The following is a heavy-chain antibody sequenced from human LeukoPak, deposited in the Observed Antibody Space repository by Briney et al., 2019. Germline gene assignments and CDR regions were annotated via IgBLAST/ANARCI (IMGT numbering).Heavy chain of an antibody. Sequence: KPSETLSLTCAVYGGSFSGYYWSWLRQPPGKGLEWMGEINHSGSTNYNPSLKSRVTISVATSKNQFSLKLSSVTAADTAVYYCARSMVRIFDYWGQGTLVTVSS. CDR1: GGSFSGYY. CDR2: INHSGST. V-gene: IGHV4-34*01. CDR3: ARSMVRIFDY. D-gene: IGHD3-10*01. J-gene: IGHJ4*02.